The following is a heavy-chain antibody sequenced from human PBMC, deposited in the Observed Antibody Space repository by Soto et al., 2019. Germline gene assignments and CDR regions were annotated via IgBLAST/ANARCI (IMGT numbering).Heavy chain of an antibody. CDR2: ISDSGGSA. D-gene: IGHD2-15*01. V-gene: IGHV3-23*01. J-gene: IGHJ3*02. CDR3: AKWVGGIGYCSGGSCAGAFDI. Sequence: EVQLLESGGGLVQPGGSLRLSCAASGFTFYTYAMTWVRQAPGKGLEWVSAISDSGGSAYYADSVKGRFTISRDNSKNTLYLQMNSLRAEDTAVYYCAKWVGGIGYCSGGSCAGAFDIWGQGTMVTVSS. CDR1: GFTFYTYA.